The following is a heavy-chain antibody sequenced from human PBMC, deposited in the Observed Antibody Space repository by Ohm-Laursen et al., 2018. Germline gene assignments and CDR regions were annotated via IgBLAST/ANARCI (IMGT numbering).Heavy chain of an antibody. J-gene: IGHJ4*02. CDR2: IYYSGTT. Sequence: GTLSLTCTVSGASINLYYWSWIRQPPGKGLEWIGYIYYSGTTNYNPSLKSRVTISVDTSKNQFSLKLSSVTAADTAVYYCASQGTVSPFDYWGQGTLVTVSS. D-gene: IGHD1-14*01. V-gene: IGHV4-59*01. CDR3: ASQGTVSPFDY. CDR1: GASINLYY.